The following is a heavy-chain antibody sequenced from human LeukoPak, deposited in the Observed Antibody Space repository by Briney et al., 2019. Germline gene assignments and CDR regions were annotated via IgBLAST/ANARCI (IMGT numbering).Heavy chain of an antibody. V-gene: IGHV3-53*01. D-gene: IGHD3-10*01. CDR1: GFTVSDIY. Sequence: PGGSLRLSCAASGFTVSDIYMSWVRQAPGRRLEWVSVIYSGGSTYYADSVKGRFTISRDNSKNTLYLQMNSLRAEDTAVYYCARVAGSGTFYPYYFDYWGQGTLVTVSS. CDR3: ARVAGSGTFYPYYFDY. J-gene: IGHJ4*02. CDR2: IYSGGST.